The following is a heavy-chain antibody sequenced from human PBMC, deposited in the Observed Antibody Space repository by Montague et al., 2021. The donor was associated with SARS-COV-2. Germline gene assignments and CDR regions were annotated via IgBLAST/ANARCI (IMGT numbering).Heavy chain of an antibody. V-gene: IGHV4-34*01. J-gene: IGHJ6*03. D-gene: IGHD2-15*01. CDR2: VNHGGNT. Sequence: SETLSLTCAVHGGSFSGYYWNWIRQPLGKGLEWIGEVNHGGNTNYYPSLKNRLTISVDTSKNQFSLKLTSVAATDTAVYYCARLRDGVVPSPILGIGPYFTYYYMDVWGKGTTVTVSS. CDR1: GGSFSGYY. CDR3: ARLRDGVVPSPILGIGPYFTYYYMDV.